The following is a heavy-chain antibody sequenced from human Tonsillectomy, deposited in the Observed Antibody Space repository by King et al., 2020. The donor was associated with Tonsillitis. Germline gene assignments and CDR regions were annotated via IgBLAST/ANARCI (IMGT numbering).Heavy chain of an antibody. V-gene: IGHV3-53*01. CDR3: AREFSSGWYTYDY. Sequence: VQLVESGGGLIQPGGSLRLSCAASGFIVSSNYMSWVRQAPGKGLEWVSVIYSGGSTYYADSVKGRFTISRDNSKNTLYLQMNTLSAEDTAVYYCAREFSSGWYTYDYWGQGTLVTVSS. CDR1: GFIVSSNY. CDR2: IYSGGST. J-gene: IGHJ4*02. D-gene: IGHD6-19*01.